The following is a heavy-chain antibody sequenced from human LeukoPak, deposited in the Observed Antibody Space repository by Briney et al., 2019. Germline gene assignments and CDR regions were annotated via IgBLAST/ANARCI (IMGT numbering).Heavy chain of an antibody. J-gene: IGHJ6*03. CDR1: GDSISSSNSY. CDR2: IYYSGST. Sequence: SETLSLTCTVSGDSISSSNSYWGWIRQPPGKGLEWIGSIYYSGSTNYNPSLKSRVTISVDTSKNQFSLKLSSVTAADTAVYYCARGGSYYNLDYYYYMDVWGKGTTVTISS. D-gene: IGHD3-10*01. V-gene: IGHV4-39*07. CDR3: ARGGSYYNLDYYYYMDV.